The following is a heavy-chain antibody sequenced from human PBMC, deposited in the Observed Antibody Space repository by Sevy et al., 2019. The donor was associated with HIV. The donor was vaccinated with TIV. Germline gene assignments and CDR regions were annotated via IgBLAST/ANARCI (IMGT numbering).Heavy chain of an antibody. CDR2: ISWNSGSI. CDR1: GFTFDDYA. J-gene: IGHJ6*02. Sequence: GGSLRLSCAASGFTFDDYAMHWDRQAPGKGLEWVSGISWNSGSIGYADSVKGRFTISRDNAKNSLYLQMNSLRAEDTALYYCAKARALLGYYYGMDVWGQGTTVTVSS. V-gene: IGHV3-9*01. D-gene: IGHD1-26*01. CDR3: AKARALLGYYYGMDV.